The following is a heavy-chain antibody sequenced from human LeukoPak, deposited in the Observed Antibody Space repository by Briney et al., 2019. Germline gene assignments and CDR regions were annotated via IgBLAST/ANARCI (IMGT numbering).Heavy chain of an antibody. D-gene: IGHD1-1*01. Sequence: SETLSLTCTVSGGSISSYYWSWIRQPPGKGPEWIGYIYYSGSTNYNPSLKSRVTISVDTSKNQFSLKLSSVTAADTAVYYCAGSPAAVYNWNDGGYAFDIWGQGTMVTVSS. CDR3: AGSPAAVYNWNDGGYAFDI. CDR2: IYYSGST. V-gene: IGHV4-59*01. CDR1: GGSISSYY. J-gene: IGHJ3*02.